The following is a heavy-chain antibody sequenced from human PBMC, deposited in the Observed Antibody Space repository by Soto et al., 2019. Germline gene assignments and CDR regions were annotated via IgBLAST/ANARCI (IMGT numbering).Heavy chain of an antibody. J-gene: IGHJ4*02. D-gene: IGHD6-13*01. Sequence: QVQLVQSGAEVKKPGSSVKVSCKASGGTFSSYAISWVRQAPGQGLEWMGGIIPIFGTANYAQKFQGRVTITADDSTSTAYMELSSLRSKDTAVYYCASEKQQLVLNYFDYWGQGTLVTVSS. CDR2: IIPIFGTA. CDR1: GGTFSSYA. CDR3: ASEKQQLVLNYFDY. V-gene: IGHV1-69*12.